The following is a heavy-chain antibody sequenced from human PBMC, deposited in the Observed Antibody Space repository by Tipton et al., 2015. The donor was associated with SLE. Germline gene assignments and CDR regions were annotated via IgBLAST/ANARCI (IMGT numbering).Heavy chain of an antibody. V-gene: IGHV4-59*11. CDR2: IYYSGST. CDR1: GGSISSHY. CDR3: ARGPSIPYSSSRYGIDY. Sequence: TLSLTCAVYGGSISSHYWSWIRQPPGRGLEWIGYIYYSGSTNYNPSLKSRVTISVDTPKNQFSLKLSSVTPADTAVYYCARGPSIPYSSSRYGIDYWGQGTLVTVSS. D-gene: IGHD6-13*01. J-gene: IGHJ4*02.